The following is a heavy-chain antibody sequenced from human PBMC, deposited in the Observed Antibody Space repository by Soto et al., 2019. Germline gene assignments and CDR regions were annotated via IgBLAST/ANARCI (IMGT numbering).Heavy chain of an antibody. CDR2: INPSGGST. V-gene: IGHV1-46*01. Sequence: ASVKVSCKASGYTFTSYYMHWVRQAPGQGLEWMGIINPSGGSTSYAQKFQGRVTMTRETSTSTVYMELSSLRSEDTAVYYCAREMIRRRGGDEILYAMDVWDQGTTVTVSS. CDR3: AREMIRRRGGDEILYAMDV. CDR1: GYTFTSYY. J-gene: IGHJ6*02. D-gene: IGHD2-21*02.